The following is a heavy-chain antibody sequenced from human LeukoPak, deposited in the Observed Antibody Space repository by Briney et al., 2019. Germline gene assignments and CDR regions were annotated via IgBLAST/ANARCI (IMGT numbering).Heavy chain of an antibody. D-gene: IGHD6-19*01. J-gene: IGHJ4*02. CDR1: GFTFSSYW. Sequence: GGSLRLSCAASGFTFSSYWMHWVRQAPGKGLVWVSRINSDGSSTSYADSAKGRFTISRDNAKNTLYLQMNSLRAEDTAVYYCARVASGWLRCFDYWGQGTLVTVSS. V-gene: IGHV3-74*01. CDR3: ARVASGWLRCFDY. CDR2: INSDGSST.